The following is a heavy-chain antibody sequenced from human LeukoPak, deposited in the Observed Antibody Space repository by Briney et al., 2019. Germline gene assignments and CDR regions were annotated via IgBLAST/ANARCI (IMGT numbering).Heavy chain of an antibody. CDR3: AKAGLTGDPEDY. Sequence: SETLSLTCTVSGGSISSYYWSWIRQPPGKGLEWIGYIYYSGSTNYNPSLKSRVTISVDTSKNQFSLKLSSVTAADTAVYYCAKAGLTGDPEDYWGQGTLVTVSS. CDR1: GGSISSYY. J-gene: IGHJ4*02. D-gene: IGHD7-27*01. CDR2: IYYSGST. V-gene: IGHV4-59*12.